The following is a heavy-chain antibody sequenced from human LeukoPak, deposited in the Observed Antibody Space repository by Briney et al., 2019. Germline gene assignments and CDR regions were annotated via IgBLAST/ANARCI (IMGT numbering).Heavy chain of an antibody. D-gene: IGHD3-16*01. CDR3: ARNQQLGGHSYYYYGMDV. J-gene: IGHJ6*02. CDR2: IWYDGSSK. V-gene: IGHV3-33*01. Sequence: GGSLRLSCAASGFTFSSYGMHWVRQAPGKGLEWVAVIWYDGSSKYYVDSVKGRFTISRDNSKNTLYLQMNSLRADDTAIYYCARNQQLGGHSYYYYGMDVWGQGTTVTVSS. CDR1: GFTFSSYG.